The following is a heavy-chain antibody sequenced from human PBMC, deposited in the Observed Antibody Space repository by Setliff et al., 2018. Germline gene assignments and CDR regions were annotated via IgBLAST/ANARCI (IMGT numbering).Heavy chain of an antibody. V-gene: IGHV3-7*01. CDR2: IKQDGSDK. CDR3: ARLRKDYGDYYYFDY. Sequence: GGSLRLSCAASGLPFSISSMHWVRQAPGKGLEWVANIKQDGSDKYYVDSVKGRFTISRDNAKNSLYLQMNSLRAEDTAVYYCARLRKDYGDYYYFDYWGQGTLVTVSS. CDR1: GLPFSISS. D-gene: IGHD4-17*01. J-gene: IGHJ4*02.